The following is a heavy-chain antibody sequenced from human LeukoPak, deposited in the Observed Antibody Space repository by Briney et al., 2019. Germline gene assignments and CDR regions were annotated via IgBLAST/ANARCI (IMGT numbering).Heavy chain of an antibody. D-gene: IGHD3-3*01. J-gene: IGHJ4*02. CDR2: INSNGDST. CDR1: GYTFTSYY. V-gene: IGHV3-64*01. Sequence: ASVKVSCKASGYTFTSYYMHWVRQAPGKGLEYVSAINSNGDSTYYANSVQGRFTISRDNSKNTVYLQMGSLRAEDMAVYYCARDPGRFWSVQGAYYDYWGQGTLVTVSS. CDR3: ARDPGRFWSVQGAYYDY.